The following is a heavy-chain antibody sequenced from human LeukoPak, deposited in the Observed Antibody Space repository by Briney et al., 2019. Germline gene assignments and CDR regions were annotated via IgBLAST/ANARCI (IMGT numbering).Heavy chain of an antibody. J-gene: IGHJ4*02. Sequence: GGSLRLSCAASGFTFSSYSMNWVRQAPGKGLEWVSSISSSSYIYYADSVKGRFTISRDNAKNSLYLQMDSLRAEDTAVYYCARDRFGSYSSSWTDYWGQGTLVTVSS. D-gene: IGHD6-13*01. V-gene: IGHV3-21*01. CDR2: ISSSSYI. CDR1: GFTFSSYS. CDR3: ARDRFGSYSSSWTDY.